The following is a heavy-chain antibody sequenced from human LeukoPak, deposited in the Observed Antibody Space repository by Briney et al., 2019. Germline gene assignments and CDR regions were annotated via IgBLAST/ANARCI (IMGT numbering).Heavy chain of an antibody. CDR1: GFTFSSYA. J-gene: IGHJ4*02. V-gene: IGHV3-64*01. D-gene: IGHD3-10*01. CDR3: ARSSGIGELFDY. Sequence: GGSLRLSCAASGFTFSSYAMHWVHQAPGKGLEYVSAISSNGGSTYYANSVKGRFTISRDNSKNTLYLQMGSLRAEDMAVYYCARSSGIGELFDYWGQGTLVTVSS. CDR2: ISSNGGST.